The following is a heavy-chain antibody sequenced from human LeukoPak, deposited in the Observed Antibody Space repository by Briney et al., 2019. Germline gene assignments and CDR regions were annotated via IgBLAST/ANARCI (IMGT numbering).Heavy chain of an antibody. Sequence: ASVKVSCKTSGYSFTGCYMHWVRPAPGQGLEWMGWINPNTGATKYAQKFQGRVTMTRDTSISTAYMELRRLRSDDTAVYYCARDPQGDSYFDYWGQGTLVTVSS. CDR1: GYSFTGCY. CDR2: INPNTGAT. CDR3: ARDPQGDSYFDY. V-gene: IGHV1-2*02. J-gene: IGHJ4*02. D-gene: IGHD2-21*02.